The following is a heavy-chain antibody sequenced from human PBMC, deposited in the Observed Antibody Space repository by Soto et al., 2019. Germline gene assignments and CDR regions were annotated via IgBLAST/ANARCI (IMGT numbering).Heavy chain of an antibody. CDR3: ARDSGAYIVLMVDADFGMDV. J-gene: IGHJ6*02. Sequence: GGSLRLSCAASGFTFSDHYMSWIRQAPGKGLEWISYINPTGSYTHYADSVRGRFIISRDNAKNSLYLQMNSLRAEDTAVYYCARDSGAYIVLMVDADFGMDVWGQGTTVTVSS. CDR1: GFTFSDHY. CDR2: INPTGSYT. D-gene: IGHD2-8*01. V-gene: IGHV3-11*06.